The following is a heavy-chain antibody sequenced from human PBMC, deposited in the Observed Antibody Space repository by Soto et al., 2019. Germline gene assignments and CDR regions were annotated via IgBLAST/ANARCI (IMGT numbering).Heavy chain of an antibody. Sequence: QVQLVESGGGVVQPGRSLRLSCAASGFTFSSYGMHWVRQAPGKGLEWVAVISYDGSNKYYADSVKGRFTISRDNSKNTLYLKMNSLRAEDTAVYYCAKDGVGDIGMDVWGQGTTVTVSS. J-gene: IGHJ6*02. CDR1: GFTFSSYG. V-gene: IGHV3-30*18. CDR2: ISYDGSNK. D-gene: IGHD2-15*01. CDR3: AKDGVGDIGMDV.